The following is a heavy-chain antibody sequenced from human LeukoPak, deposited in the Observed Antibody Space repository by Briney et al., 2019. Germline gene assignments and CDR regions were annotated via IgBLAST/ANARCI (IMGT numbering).Heavy chain of an antibody. V-gene: IGHV1-69*04. CDR1: GGTFSSYA. D-gene: IGHD5-12*01. CDR3: ATHMVAPYFDY. Sequence: ASVKVSCKASGGTFSSYAISWVRQAPGQGLEWMGRIIPILGIANYAQKFQGRVTITADKSTSTAYMELSSLRSEDTAVYYCATHMVAPYFDYWGQGTLVTVSS. J-gene: IGHJ4*02. CDR2: IIPILGIA.